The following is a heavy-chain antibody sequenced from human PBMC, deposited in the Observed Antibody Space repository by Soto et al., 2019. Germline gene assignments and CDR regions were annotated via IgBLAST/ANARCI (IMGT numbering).Heavy chain of an antibody. CDR2: INPNSGGT. CDR3: ARDDDFWSGYLDY. Sequence: SVKVFFKASGYTFTGYYMHWEREAPGQGLEWMGWINPNSGGTNYAQKFQGRVTMTRDTSISTAYMELSRLRSDDTAVYYCARDDDFWSGYLDYWGQGTLVTVSS. V-gene: IGHV1-2*02. D-gene: IGHD3-3*01. CDR1: GYTFTGYY. J-gene: IGHJ4*02.